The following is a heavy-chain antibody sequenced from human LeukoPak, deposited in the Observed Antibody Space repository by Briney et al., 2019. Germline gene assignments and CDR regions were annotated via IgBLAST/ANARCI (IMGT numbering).Heavy chain of an antibody. CDR2: ICYTGST. CDR3: AKRGHYSINWYHYFDY. D-gene: IGHD6-13*01. J-gene: IGHJ4*02. V-gene: IGHV4-31*03. Sequence: SQTLSLTCTVSGGSIGSGGSHWSWIRQHPGKGLEWIGYICYTGSTYYNPSLKSRVTISVDTSKNQFSLKLRSVTAADTAVYYCAKRGHYSINWYHYFDYWGQGTLVTVSS. CDR1: GGSIGSGGSH.